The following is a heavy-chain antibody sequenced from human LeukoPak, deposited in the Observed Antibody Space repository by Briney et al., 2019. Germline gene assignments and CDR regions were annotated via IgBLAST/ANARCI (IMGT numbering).Heavy chain of an antibody. CDR1: GYTFTSYY. Sequence: GASVKVSCKASGYTFTSYYMHWVRQAPGQGLEWMGITNPSGGSTSYAQKFQGRVTMTRDTSTSTVYMELSSLRSEDTAVYYCAREAWDYDILTGYYRAKKGWFDPWGQGTLVTVSS. CDR2: TNPSGGST. V-gene: IGHV1-46*03. D-gene: IGHD3-9*01. CDR3: AREAWDYDILTGYYRAKKGWFDP. J-gene: IGHJ5*02.